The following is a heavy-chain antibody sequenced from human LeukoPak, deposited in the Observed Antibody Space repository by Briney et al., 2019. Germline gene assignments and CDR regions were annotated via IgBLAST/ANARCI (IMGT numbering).Heavy chain of an antibody. CDR2: ISYDGSNK. CDR1: GFTFSIYW. V-gene: IGHV3-30*18. J-gene: IGHJ6*02. Sequence: GGSLRLSCAASGFTFSIYWMSWVRQAPGKGLEWVAVISYDGSNKYYADSVKGRFTISRDNSKNTLYLQMNSLRAEDTAVYYCAKDLSDIVVVVAAPSGPGYYYYGMDVWGQGTTVTVSS. D-gene: IGHD2-15*01. CDR3: AKDLSDIVVVVAAPSGPGYYYYGMDV.